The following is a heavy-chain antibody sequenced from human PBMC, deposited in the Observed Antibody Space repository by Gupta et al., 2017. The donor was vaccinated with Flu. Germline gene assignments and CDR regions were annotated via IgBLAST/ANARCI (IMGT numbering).Heavy chain of an antibody. J-gene: IGHJ4*02. D-gene: IGHD4-17*01. CDR3: ARDFHLGIYGDALFGSFDY. V-gene: IGHV3-33*01. CDR1: GFTFSSYG. CDR2: IWYDGSNK. Sequence: QVQLVESGGGVVQPGRSLRLSCAASGFTFSSYGMHWVRQAPGKGLEWVAVIWYDGSNKYYADSVKGRFTISRDNSKNTLYLQMNSLRAEDTAVYYCARDFHLGIYGDALFGSFDYWGQGTLVTVSS.